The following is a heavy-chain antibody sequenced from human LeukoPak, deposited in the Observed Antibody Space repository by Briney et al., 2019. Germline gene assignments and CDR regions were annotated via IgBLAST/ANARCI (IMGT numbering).Heavy chain of an antibody. CDR2: IYYSGST. V-gene: IGHV4-39*01. CDR1: GGSISSSSYY. D-gene: IGHD3-3*01. Sequence: SETLSLTCTVSGGSISSSSYYWGWIRQPPGKGLEWIGSIYYSGSTYYNPSLKSRVTISVDMSKNQFSLKLSSVTAADTAVYYCARTPYYDFWSGYLGYFQHWGQGTLVTVSS. J-gene: IGHJ1*01. CDR3: ARTPYYDFWSGYLGYFQH.